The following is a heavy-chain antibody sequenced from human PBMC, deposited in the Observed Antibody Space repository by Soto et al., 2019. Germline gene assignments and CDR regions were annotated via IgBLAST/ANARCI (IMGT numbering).Heavy chain of an antibody. Sequence: GGSLRLSCAAPGFTVSSSYMSWVRQAPGKGLEWVSVIYSGGSTYYADSVKGRFTISRDNSKNTLYLQMNSLRAEDTAVYYCARTFGVVTPDGMDVWGQGTTVTVSS. V-gene: IGHV3-66*01. CDR2: IYSGGST. CDR3: ARTFGVVTPDGMDV. J-gene: IGHJ6*02. CDR1: GFTVSSSY. D-gene: IGHD3-3*01.